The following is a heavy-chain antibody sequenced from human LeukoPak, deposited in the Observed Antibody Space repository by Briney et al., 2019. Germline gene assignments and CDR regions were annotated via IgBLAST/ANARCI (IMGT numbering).Heavy chain of an antibody. CDR3: ARDRIGSGDFWSGYYWYYYYMDV. V-gene: IGHV3-11*04. Sequence: GGSLRLSCAASGFTFSDYYMSWIRQAPGKGLEGVSYISSSGSTIYYADSVKGRFTISRDNAKNSLYLQMNSLRAEDAAVYYCARDRIGSGDFWSGYYWYYYYMDVWGKGTTVTVSS. CDR2: ISSSGSTI. J-gene: IGHJ6*03. CDR1: GFTFSDYY. D-gene: IGHD3-3*01.